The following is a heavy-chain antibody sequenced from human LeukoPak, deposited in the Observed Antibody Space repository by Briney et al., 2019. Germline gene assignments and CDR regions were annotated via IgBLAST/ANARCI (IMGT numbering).Heavy chain of an antibody. CDR3: ARKLGSQIDY. Sequence: SETLSLTCAVYGGSFSGYYWSWIRQPPGKGLEWIGEINHSGSTNYNPSLKSRVTISVDTSKNQFSLKLSSVTAADTAVYYCARKLGSQIDYWGQGTLVTVSS. V-gene: IGHV4-34*01. CDR1: GGSFSGYY. CDR2: INHSGST. J-gene: IGHJ4*02. D-gene: IGHD3-10*01.